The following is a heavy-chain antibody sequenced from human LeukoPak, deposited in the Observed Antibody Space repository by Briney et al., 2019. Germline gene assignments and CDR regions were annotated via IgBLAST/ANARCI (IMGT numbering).Heavy chain of an antibody. CDR3: AIWATYYYDSG. D-gene: IGHD3-22*01. Sequence: ASVKVSCKASGYTFTSYGISWVRQAPGQGLEWMGWISAYNGNTNYAQKFQGRVTITADESTSTAYMELSSLRSEDTAVYYCAIWATYYYDSGWGQGTLVTVSS. CDR2: ISAYNGNT. J-gene: IGHJ4*02. V-gene: IGHV1-18*01. CDR1: GYTFTSYG.